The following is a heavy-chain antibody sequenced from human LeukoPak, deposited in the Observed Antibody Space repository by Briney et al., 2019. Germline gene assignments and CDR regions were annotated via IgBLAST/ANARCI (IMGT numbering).Heavy chain of an antibody. Sequence: SETLSLTCAVYGGSFSGYYWSWIRQPPGKGLEWIGEINHSGSTNYNPSLKSRVTISVDTSKNQFSLKLSSVTAADTAVYYCARRPAEYYDFWGGRNKYNWFDPWGQGTLVTVSS. CDR3: ARRPAEYYDFWGGRNKYNWFDP. V-gene: IGHV4-34*01. J-gene: IGHJ5*02. CDR2: INHSGST. D-gene: IGHD3-3*01. CDR1: GGSFSGYY.